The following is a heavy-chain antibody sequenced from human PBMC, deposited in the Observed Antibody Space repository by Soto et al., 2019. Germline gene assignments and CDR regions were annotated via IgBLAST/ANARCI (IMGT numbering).Heavy chain of an antibody. D-gene: IGHD3-16*02. CDR1: GYTFTSYG. CDR2: ISAYNGNT. Sequence: ASVKVSCKASGYTFTSYGISWVQQAPGQGLEWMGWISAYNGNTNYAQKLQGRVTMTTDTSTSTAYMELRSLRSDDTAVYYCARHQVGLFSSDTHDAFDIWGQGKMVTVSS. CDR3: ARHQVGLFSSDTHDAFDI. J-gene: IGHJ3*02. V-gene: IGHV1-18*01.